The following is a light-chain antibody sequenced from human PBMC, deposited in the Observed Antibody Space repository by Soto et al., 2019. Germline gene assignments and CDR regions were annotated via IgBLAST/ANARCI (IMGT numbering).Light chain of an antibody. J-gene: IGKJ4*01. V-gene: IGKV1D-16*01. CDR3: QQYNNNPRT. CDR1: QDINSW. CDR2: VAS. Sequence: DVQMTQSPSSLSASVGDRVTITCRASQDINSWLSWYQQKPGKAPKSLIYVASSLQTGVPLRFSTSGYGPDFTLSLNNLQPKESATYHCQQYNNNPRTFGEATPVHIK.